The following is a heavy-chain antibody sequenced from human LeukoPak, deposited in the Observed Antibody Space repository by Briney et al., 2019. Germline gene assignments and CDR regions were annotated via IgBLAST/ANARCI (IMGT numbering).Heavy chain of an antibody. CDR3: ARDKLLWFGELSPWFDP. CDR1: GFTFSSYS. V-gene: IGHV3-21*01. D-gene: IGHD3-10*01. J-gene: IGHJ5*02. Sequence: GGSLRLSCAASGFTFSSYSMNWVRQAPGKGLEWVSSISSSSSHIYYADSVKGRFTISRDNAKNSLYLQMNSLRAEDTAVYYCARDKLLWFGELSPWFDPWGQGTLVTVSS. CDR2: ISSSSSHI.